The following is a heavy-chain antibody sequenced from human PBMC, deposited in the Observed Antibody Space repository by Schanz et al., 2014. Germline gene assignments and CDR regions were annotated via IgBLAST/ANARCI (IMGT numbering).Heavy chain of an antibody. V-gene: IGHV3-23*01. CDR2: ISGSGVST. Sequence: EVQLLESGGGLVQPGGSLRLSCAASGFTFSSYAMSWVRQAPGKGLEWISAISGSGVSTHYADSVKGRFIVSRDNSKNTLYLEMNRLRVDDTAVYYCSKDKQGSRSDDSWGQGTLVTVSS. D-gene: IGHD2-15*01. CDR1: GFTFSSYA. J-gene: IGHJ5*01. CDR3: SKDKQGSRSDDS.